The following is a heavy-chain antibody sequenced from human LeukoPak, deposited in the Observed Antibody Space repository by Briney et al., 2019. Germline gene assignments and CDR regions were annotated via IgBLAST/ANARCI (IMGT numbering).Heavy chain of an antibody. V-gene: IGHV3-23*01. CDR1: GFTFSSYS. Sequence: GGSLRLSCAASGFTFSSYSMNWVRRAPGKGLEWVSAISGSGDSTYYADSVKGRFTISRDNSKNTLYLQMNSLRAEDTAVYYCAKDGMYSSSSSYYFDYWGQGTLVTVSS. CDR3: AKDGMYSSSSSYYFDY. CDR2: ISGSGDST. J-gene: IGHJ4*02. D-gene: IGHD6-6*01.